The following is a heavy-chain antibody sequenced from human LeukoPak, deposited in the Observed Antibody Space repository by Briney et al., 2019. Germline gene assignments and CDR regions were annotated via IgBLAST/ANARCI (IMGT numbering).Heavy chain of an antibody. CDR1: GFTFSSYA. D-gene: IGHD3-3*01. CDR3: AKDDYDFWSGYNFDY. J-gene: IGHJ4*02. Sequence: LPGGSLRLACAASGFTFSSYAMSWVRPAPGKGREWVSAISGSGGSTYYADSVKGRFTISRDNSKNTLYLQMNSLRAEDTAVYYCAKDDYDFWSGYNFDYWGQGTLVTVSS. CDR2: ISGSGGST. V-gene: IGHV3-23*01.